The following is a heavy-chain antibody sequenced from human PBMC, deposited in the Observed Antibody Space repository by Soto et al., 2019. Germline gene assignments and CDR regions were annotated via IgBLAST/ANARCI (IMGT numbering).Heavy chain of an antibody. Sequence: EVQLVESGGGLVKPGGSLRLSCAGSGFTFSSSSMNWVRQSPGKELEWVSSISGTSDYIYYADSVKGRFTISRDNAKNSLYLKMNSRRGDETAVYHCAREPSYYGSGSYYPFDYWGQGTLVTVSS. CDR1: GFTFSSSS. CDR3: AREPSYYGSGSYYPFDY. V-gene: IGHV3-21*01. J-gene: IGHJ4*02. CDR2: ISGTSDYI. D-gene: IGHD3-10*01.